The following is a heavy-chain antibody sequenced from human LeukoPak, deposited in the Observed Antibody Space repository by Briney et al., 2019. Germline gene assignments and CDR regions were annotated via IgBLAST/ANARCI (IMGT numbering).Heavy chain of an antibody. V-gene: IGHV3-23*01. D-gene: IGHD6-13*01. CDR2: ISGSGGST. CDR1: GFTFSSYA. Sequence: GGSLRLSCAASGFTFSSYAMSWVRQAPGKGLEWVSAISGSGGSTYYADSVKGRFTISRDNSKNTLYLQMNSLRAEDTAVYYCAKEGFLLLQQPVNWFDPWGQGTLVTVSS. J-gene: IGHJ5*02. CDR3: AKEGFLLLQQPVNWFDP.